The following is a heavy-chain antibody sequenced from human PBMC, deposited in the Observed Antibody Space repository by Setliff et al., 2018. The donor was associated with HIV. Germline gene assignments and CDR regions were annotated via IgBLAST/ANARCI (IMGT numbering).Heavy chain of an antibody. Sequence: SETLSLTCTVSGGSISSYCWNWIRQSPGRGLEWIGFIFSSGSTKYNPSLQSRVTMSIDTSKHQFSLKLTSVTAADTAVYYCARRIDNSGSFPDKNWFDTWGQGSLVTVSS. CDR2: IFSSGST. CDR1: GGSISSYC. CDR3: ARRIDNSGSFPDKNWFDT. D-gene: IGHD3-10*01. J-gene: IGHJ5*02. V-gene: IGHV4-4*09.